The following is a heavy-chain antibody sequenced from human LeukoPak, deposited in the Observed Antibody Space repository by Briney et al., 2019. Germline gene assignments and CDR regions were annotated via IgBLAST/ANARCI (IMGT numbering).Heavy chain of an antibody. CDR2: ISSSSSYI. Sequence: TGGSLRLSCAASGFTFSSYSMNWVRQAPGKGLEWVSSISSSSSYIYYADSVKGRFTISRDNAKNSLYLQMNSLRAEDTAIYYCGKGRAVLGVARPDHWGQGTLVTVSS. CDR1: GFTFSSYS. V-gene: IGHV3-21*04. J-gene: IGHJ4*02. CDR3: GKGRAVLGVARPDH. D-gene: IGHD6-6*01.